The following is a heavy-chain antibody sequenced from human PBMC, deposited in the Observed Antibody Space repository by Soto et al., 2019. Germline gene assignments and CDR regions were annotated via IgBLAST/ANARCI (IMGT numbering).Heavy chain of an antibody. CDR1: GGSFSGNY. V-gene: IGHV4-34*02. CDR2: ISHSGNT. CDR3: ARGHLPGGNSFYFDY. D-gene: IGHD4-4*01. Sequence: QVQLQQWGAGLLKPSETLSLTCAVSGGSFSGNYWTWIRQPPGKGLEWIGEISHSGNTNYHPSLTXRXTXXVDTSENQFSLNLSSVTAADTADYYCARGHLPGGNSFYFDYWGQGSRVTVSS. J-gene: IGHJ4*02.